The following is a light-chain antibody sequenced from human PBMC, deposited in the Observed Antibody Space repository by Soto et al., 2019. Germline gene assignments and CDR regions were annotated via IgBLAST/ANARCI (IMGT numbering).Light chain of an antibody. CDR3: ETWDSNTRV. CDR2: LEGSGNY. Sequence: QLVLTQSSSASASLGSSVKLTCTLCSGHNNYIIAWHQQQPGKAPRYLMKLEGSGNYNKGSGVPDRFSGSSSGADRYLTISNLQFEDEADYYCETWDSNTRVFGGGTKLTVL. V-gene: IGLV4-60*02. J-gene: IGLJ3*02. CDR1: SGHNNYI.